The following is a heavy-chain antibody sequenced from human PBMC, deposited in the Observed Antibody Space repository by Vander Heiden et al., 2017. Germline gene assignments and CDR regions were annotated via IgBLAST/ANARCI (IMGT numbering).Heavy chain of an antibody. J-gene: IGHJ4*02. CDR1: GYTFSSTW. Sequence: VQLLQSGAAAKKPGESLRLPCKGSGYTFSSTWTSSVRQMPGKGLEWMGEIDPSDSYTKYSASCRGHVTISADKSLTTVYLHWSSLKAPDSAIYYCARRRPYGSGLDSWGQGTLVTVSS. V-gene: IGHV5-10-1*03. CDR2: IDPSDSYT. CDR3: ARRRPYGSGLDS. D-gene: IGHD3-10*01.